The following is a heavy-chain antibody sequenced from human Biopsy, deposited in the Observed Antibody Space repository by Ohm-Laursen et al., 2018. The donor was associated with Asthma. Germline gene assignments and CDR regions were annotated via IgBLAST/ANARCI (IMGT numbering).Heavy chain of an antibody. Sequence: SSVKVSCKASGDSFSNYAISWIRQAPGQGLEWMGGLIPVLGTPDHAQMFEGRVTITADESTSTAYMELSSLRSEDTAVYYCAREATSGEVPFGYFYALDVWGEGTTVTVSS. J-gene: IGHJ6*04. V-gene: IGHV1-69*01. CDR3: AREATSGEVPFGYFYALDV. CDR2: LIPVLGTP. D-gene: IGHD2-2*01. CDR1: GDSFSNYA.